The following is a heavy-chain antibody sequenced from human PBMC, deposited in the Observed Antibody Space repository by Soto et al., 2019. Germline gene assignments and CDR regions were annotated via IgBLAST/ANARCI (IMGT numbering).Heavy chain of an antibody. CDR2: IYYSGST. J-gene: IGHJ4*02. V-gene: IGHV4-39*01. CDR1: GGSISNYY. D-gene: IGHD6-13*01. CDR3: ARRQSSSWYGL. Sequence: SETLSLTCIVSGGSISNYYWGWIRQPPGKGLEWIGSIYYSGSTYYNPSLKSRVTISVDTSKNQFSLKLSSVTAADTAVYYCARRQSSSWYGLWGQGTLVTVSS.